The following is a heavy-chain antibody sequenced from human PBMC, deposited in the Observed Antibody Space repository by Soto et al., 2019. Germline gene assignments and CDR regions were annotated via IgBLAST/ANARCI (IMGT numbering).Heavy chain of an antibody. CDR2: IDSSGVNT. D-gene: IGHD3-10*01. Sequence: GGSLRLSCAGSRYTFKSHVLSWVRQAPGKGLEWVSTIDSSGVNTHYADSVKGRFTIPRDNSRNTLHLQMHDLRADDTALYYYVSWVSAQFVYWGQGTVVPVSS. V-gene: IGHV3-23*01. J-gene: IGHJ4*02. CDR3: VSWVSAQFVY. CDR1: RYTFKSHV.